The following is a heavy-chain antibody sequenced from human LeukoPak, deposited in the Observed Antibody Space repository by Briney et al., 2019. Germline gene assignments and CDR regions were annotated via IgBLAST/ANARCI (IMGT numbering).Heavy chain of an antibody. Sequence: GGSLRLSCAAPGCIFSSNWMGWVRQAPGKGLEWVAHIKRDGSQKYYLDSVKGRFTISRDNAKNSLYLQMNSLRVEDTAVYYCARLGLEVGGPNWFDPWGQGTLVTVSS. CDR2: IKRDGSQK. V-gene: IGHV3-7*01. D-gene: IGHD1-1*01. CDR3: ARLGLEVGGPNWFDP. CDR1: GCIFSSNW. J-gene: IGHJ5*02.